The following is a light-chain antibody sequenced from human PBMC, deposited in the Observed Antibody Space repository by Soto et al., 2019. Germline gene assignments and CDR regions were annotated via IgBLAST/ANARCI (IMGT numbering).Light chain of an antibody. V-gene: IGKV3-15*01. J-gene: IGKJ4*01. CDR3: QHYANWPLT. Sequence: EIVMTQSPAPLSVSPGAGATLSCRASQGIGNTLAWYQQKPVQTPRLLIYRTSIRATGVPARFSGSASGTEFTLTITSLQSEDFEVYYCQHYANWPLTFGGGTKIESK. CDR1: QGIGNT. CDR2: RTS.